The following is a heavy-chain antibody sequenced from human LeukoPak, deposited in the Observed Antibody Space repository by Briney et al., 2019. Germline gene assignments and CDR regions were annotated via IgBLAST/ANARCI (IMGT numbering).Heavy chain of an antibody. Sequence: PGGSLRLSCTASGLTFSTSGFNGVRQAPGKGLEWVASIGPTGSDRYHADSIKGRFTISRDNANNFLYLQMNSLRAEDTAVYYCATETNGRHYDYWGQGTLLTVSS. CDR3: ATETNGRHYDY. CDR1: GLTFSTSG. J-gene: IGHJ4*02. CDR2: IGPTGSDR. D-gene: IGHD1-14*01. V-gene: IGHV3-21*06.